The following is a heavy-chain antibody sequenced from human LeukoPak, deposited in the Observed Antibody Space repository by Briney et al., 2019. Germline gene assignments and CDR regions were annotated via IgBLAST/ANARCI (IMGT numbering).Heavy chain of an antibody. Sequence: SETLSLTCAVSGASMSSTKWWTWVRQPPGKGLEWIGYIYHSGSTYYNPSLKSRVTISVDRSKNQFSLKLSSVTAADTAVYYCARYDSSGFRAFDIWGQGTMVTVSS. CDR3: ARYDSSGFRAFDI. CDR1: GASMSSTKW. D-gene: IGHD3-22*01. J-gene: IGHJ3*02. V-gene: IGHV4-4*02. CDR2: IYHSGST.